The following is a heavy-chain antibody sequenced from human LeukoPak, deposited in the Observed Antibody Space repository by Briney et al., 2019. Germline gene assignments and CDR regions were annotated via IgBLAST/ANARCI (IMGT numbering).Heavy chain of an antibody. J-gene: IGHJ4*02. CDR2: ISAYNGNT. Sequence: ASVKVSCKASGYTFTSYGISWVRQAPGQGREWMGWISAYNGNTNYAQKLQGRVTMTTATSTSTAYMELRSLRSDDPAVYYCAREPSYYDFWSRYFDYWGQGTLVTVSS. V-gene: IGHV1-18*01. CDR1: GYTFTSYG. CDR3: AREPSYYDFWSRYFDY. D-gene: IGHD3-3*01.